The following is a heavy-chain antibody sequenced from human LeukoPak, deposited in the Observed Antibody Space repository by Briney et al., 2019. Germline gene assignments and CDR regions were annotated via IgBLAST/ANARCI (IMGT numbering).Heavy chain of an antibody. J-gene: IGHJ5*02. CDR3: ARERGDGYALVWFDP. V-gene: IGHV3-74*01. CDR1: GFTFSSYW. Sequence: GGSLRLSCAASGFTFSSYWMHWVRQAPGKGLVWVSRINSDGSSTSYADSVKGRFTISRDNAKNTLYLQMNSLRAEDTAVYYCARERGDGYALVWFDPWGQGTLVTVSS. CDR2: INSDGSST. D-gene: IGHD5-24*01.